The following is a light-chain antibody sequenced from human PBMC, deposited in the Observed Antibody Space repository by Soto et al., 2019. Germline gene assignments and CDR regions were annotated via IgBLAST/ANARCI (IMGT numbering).Light chain of an antibody. CDR1: HSASSY. J-gene: IGKJ5*01. CDR3: QQYENSPIT. V-gene: IGKV3-20*01. Sequence: EIVLTQSPGILSLSPGERATLSCRASHSASSYLAWYQQKRGQAPRLLIYGASSRATGIPDRFSGSGSETDITLSITRLEPEDFAMYYCQQYENSPITFGLGTRLEIK. CDR2: GAS.